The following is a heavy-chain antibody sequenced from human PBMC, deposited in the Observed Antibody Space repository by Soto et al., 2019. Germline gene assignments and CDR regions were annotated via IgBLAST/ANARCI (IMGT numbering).Heavy chain of an antibody. CDR2: IWDDDK. D-gene: IGHD6-19*01. Sequence: QITLKESGPTLVKPTQTLTLTCTFSGFSLSSTRMAVGWIRQPPGKALEWLALIWDDDKRYSPFLKSRLTITKDTSKNQVVLTMSNMDPVDTARYYCAHIVVAGLGYYFDYWGQGTLVTVSS. CDR1: GFSLSSTRMA. CDR3: AHIVVAGLGYYFDY. J-gene: IGHJ4*02. V-gene: IGHV2-5*02.